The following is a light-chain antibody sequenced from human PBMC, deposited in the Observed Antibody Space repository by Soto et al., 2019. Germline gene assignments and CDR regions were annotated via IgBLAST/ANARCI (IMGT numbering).Light chain of an antibody. J-gene: IGLJ1*01. CDR3: CSYAGSPRYV. Sequence: QSVLTQPRSVSGSPGQSVTISCTGTSSDVGGYNYVSWYQQHPGKAPKVMIYDVSERPSGVPDRFSGSMSGNTASLTISGLQAEDEADYYCCSYAGSPRYVFGTGTKLTVL. V-gene: IGLV2-11*01. CDR2: DVS. CDR1: SSDVGGYNY.